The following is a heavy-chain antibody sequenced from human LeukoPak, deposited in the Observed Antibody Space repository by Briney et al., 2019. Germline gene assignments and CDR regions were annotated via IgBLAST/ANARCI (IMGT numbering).Heavy chain of an antibody. CDR3: GKTTAGYSSGQKPAWPVDY. D-gene: IGHD6-19*01. Sequence: QPGGSLKLSCEASGFTFVSYAMYWVRQAPGKGLEWVAGIFGSGGSAHYADSAKGRFTISRDNSKNTAYLQINSLRAEDTAVYYCGKTTAGYSSGQKPAWPVDYWGQGTLVTVSS. CDR1: GFTFVSYA. V-gene: IGHV3-23*01. J-gene: IGHJ4*02. CDR2: IFGSGGSA.